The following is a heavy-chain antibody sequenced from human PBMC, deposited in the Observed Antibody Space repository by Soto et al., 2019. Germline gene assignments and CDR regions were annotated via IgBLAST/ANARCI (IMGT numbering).Heavy chain of an antibody. CDR3: ARRGREYIAAAGGDYYYGMDV. D-gene: IGHD6-13*01. J-gene: IGHJ6*01. CDR1: GDTFSSYA. CDR2: IIPIFGTA. Sequence: QVQLVQSGAEVKKPGSSVKVSCKASGDTFSSYAISWVRQTPGQGLERMGGIIPIFGTANYEQKYQGRVTITAEESTSKAYMVLSSLRAEDSAEYYCARRGREYIAAAGGDYYYGMDVRWQGTSVTVSS. V-gene: IGHV1-69*01.